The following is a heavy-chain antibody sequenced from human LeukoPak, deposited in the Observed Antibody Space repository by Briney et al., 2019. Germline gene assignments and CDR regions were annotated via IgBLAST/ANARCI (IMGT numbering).Heavy chain of an antibody. J-gene: IGHJ5*02. CDR2: MNPNSGNT. V-gene: IGHV1-8*01. Sequence: ASVKVSCKASGYTFTSYDINWVRQATGQGLEWMGWMNPNSGNTGYAQKFQGRVTMTRNTSISTAYMELSSLRSEDTAVYYCARRQGYCSGGSCYGYNWFDPWGQGTLVTVSS. CDR1: GYTFTSYD. D-gene: IGHD2-15*01. CDR3: ARRQGYCSGGSCYGYNWFDP.